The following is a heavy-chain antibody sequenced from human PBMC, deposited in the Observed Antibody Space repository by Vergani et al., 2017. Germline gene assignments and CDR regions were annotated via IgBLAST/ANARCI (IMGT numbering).Heavy chain of an antibody. J-gene: IGHJ4*02. Sequence: EVQLVQSGAEVKKPGESLTISCKGSGYSFTSYWIGWVRQMPGKGLEWMGIIYPGDSDTRYSPSFQGQVTISADKSISTAYLQWSSLKASDTAMYYCARIGRWELLNPDYFDYWGQGTLVTVSS. CDR2: IYPGDSDT. CDR1: GYSFTSYW. CDR3: ARIGRWELLNPDYFDY. D-gene: IGHD1-26*01. V-gene: IGHV5-51*01.